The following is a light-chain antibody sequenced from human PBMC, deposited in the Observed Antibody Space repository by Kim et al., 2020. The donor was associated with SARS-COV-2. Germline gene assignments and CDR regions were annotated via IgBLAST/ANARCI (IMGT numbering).Light chain of an antibody. CDR2: GKY. V-gene: IGLV3-19*01. Sequence: ALGQTVGITCQGDSLRNYYASWYQQRPGQAPVLVIYGKYNRPSGIPDRFSGSSSVNTASLTITGAQAEDEADYYCHSRDTSDNHPVFGTGTKVTV. CDR1: SLRNYY. CDR3: HSRDTSDNHPV. J-gene: IGLJ1*01.